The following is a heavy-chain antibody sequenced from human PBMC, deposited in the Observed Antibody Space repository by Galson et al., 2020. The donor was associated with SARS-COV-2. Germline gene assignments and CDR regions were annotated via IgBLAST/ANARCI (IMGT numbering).Heavy chain of an antibody. CDR3: ARVSRIAVAGSKKNAFDI. J-gene: IGHJ3*02. CDR1: GFTFSDYY. CDR2: ISSSSSYT. D-gene: IGHD6-19*01. V-gene: IGHV3-11*06. Sequence: GESLKISCAASGFTFSDYYMSWIRQAPGKGLEWVSYISSSSSYTNYADSVKGRFTISRDNAKNSLYLQMNSLRAEDTAVYYCARVSRIAVAGSKKNAFDIWGQGTMVTVSS.